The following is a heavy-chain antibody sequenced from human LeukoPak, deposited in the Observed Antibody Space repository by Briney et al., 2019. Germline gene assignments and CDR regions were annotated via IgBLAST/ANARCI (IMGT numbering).Heavy chain of an antibody. CDR2: ISGSGDAT. J-gene: IGHJ4*02. Sequence: GGSLRLSCAGSGFTFSRSAMNWVRQAPGKGLEWVSAISGSGDATYYADPVKGRFTISRDNSKDTLYVQMNSLRAEDTALYYCARGYYYDSGGYPIDYWGQGALVTVSS. CDR3: ARGYYYDSGGYPIDY. CDR1: GFTFSRSA. D-gene: IGHD3-22*01. V-gene: IGHV3-23*01.